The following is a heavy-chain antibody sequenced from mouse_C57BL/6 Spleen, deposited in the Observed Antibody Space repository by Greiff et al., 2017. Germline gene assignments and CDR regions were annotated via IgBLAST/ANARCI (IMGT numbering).Heavy chain of an antibody. V-gene: IGHV1-55*01. J-gene: IGHJ2*01. CDR2: IYPGSGST. CDR1: GYTFTSYW. D-gene: IGHD2-5*01. CDR3: ARRSKYVCDY. Sequence: QVQLQQSGAELVKPGASVKMSCKASGYTFTSYWIHWVKQRPGQGLEWIGDIYPGSGSTNYNEKFKSKATLTVDTSASTAYMRLSSLTSEDSAVYDCARRSKYVCDYWGQGTTLTVSS.